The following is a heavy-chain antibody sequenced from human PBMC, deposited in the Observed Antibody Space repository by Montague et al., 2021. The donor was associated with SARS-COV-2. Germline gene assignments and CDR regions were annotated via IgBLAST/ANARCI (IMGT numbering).Heavy chain of an antibody. J-gene: IGHJ4*02. CDR3: ASKHAGYCSGGSCYWGDYFDY. CDR2: RYYSGST. D-gene: IGHD2-15*01. CDR1: GGSISSSSYY. V-gene: IGHV4-39*01. Sequence: SETLSLTCTVSGGSISSSSYYWCWIRQPPGKGLEWIGSRYYSGSTYYNPSLKSRVTISVDTSKNQFSLKLSSVTAADTAVYYCASKHAGYCSGGSCYWGDYFDYWGQGTLVTVSS.